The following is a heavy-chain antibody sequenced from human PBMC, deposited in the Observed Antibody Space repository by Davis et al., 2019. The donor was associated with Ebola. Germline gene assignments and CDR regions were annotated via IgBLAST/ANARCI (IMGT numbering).Heavy chain of an antibody. Sequence: ASVKVSCKASGYTFTGYYIHWVRQAPGQGPEWMGWINPNSGGTNYAEKFQGRVTMTTDTSTSTVYMELRSLRSDDTAVYYCARDWSGYWGQGTLVTVSS. J-gene: IGHJ4*02. CDR1: GYTFTGYY. V-gene: IGHV1-2*02. CDR3: ARDWSGY. D-gene: IGHD3-3*01. CDR2: INPNSGGT.